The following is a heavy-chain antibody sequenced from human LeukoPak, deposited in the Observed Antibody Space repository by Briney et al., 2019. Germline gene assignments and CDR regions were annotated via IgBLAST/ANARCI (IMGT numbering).Heavy chain of an antibody. CDR3: ARDLLSLPHKYFDS. Sequence: GGSLRLSCAASGFSFSNYGMHWVRQAPGKGLEWVAYIRYDGSQKYYGDSVKGRFTISRDNSKNTVYLQMNSLRDEDTAVYYCARDLLSLPHKYFDSWGQGALVTVSS. J-gene: IGHJ4*02. CDR2: IRYDGSQK. D-gene: IGHD3-16*01. CDR1: GFSFSNYG. V-gene: IGHV3-30*02.